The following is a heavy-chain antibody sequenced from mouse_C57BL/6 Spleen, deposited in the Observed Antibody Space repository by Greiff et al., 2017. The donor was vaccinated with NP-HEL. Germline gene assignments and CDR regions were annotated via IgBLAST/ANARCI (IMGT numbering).Heavy chain of an antibody. D-gene: IGHD4-1*01. J-gene: IGHJ3*01. CDR1: GYSITSGYY. CDR2: ISYDGSN. Sequence: VQLQQSGPGLVKPSQSLSLTCSVTGYSITSGYYWNWIRQFPGNKLEWMGYISYDGSNNYNPSLKNRISITRDTSKNQFFLKLNSVTTEDTATYYCARGLSGTGFAYWGQGTLVTVSA. V-gene: IGHV3-6*01. CDR3: ARGLSGTGFAY.